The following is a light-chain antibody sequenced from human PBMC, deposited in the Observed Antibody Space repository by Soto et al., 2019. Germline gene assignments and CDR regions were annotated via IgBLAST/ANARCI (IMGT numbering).Light chain of an antibody. J-gene: IGLJ1*01. CDR1: SSNLGARYD. CDR2: VNN. V-gene: IGLV1-40*01. CDR3: QYYENRLSGYV. Sequence: QSVLTQPPSVSGAPGQRVTISCTGSSSNLGARYDVHWYQQLPGTAPKLLIYVNNDRPSGVSDRFSGYKSGTSASLAITGLQAEDEADYYCQYYENRLSGYVFGTGTKVTVL.